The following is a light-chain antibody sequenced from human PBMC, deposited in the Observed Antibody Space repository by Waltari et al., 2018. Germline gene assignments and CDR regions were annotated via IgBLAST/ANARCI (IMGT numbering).Light chain of an antibody. CDR1: QRVSVNS. CDR2: DAT. V-gene: IGKV3-20*01. Sequence: VVLTQPPGILSLSPGARSTPYCRDSQRVSVNSLDWYQHNPGQAPRLLIYDATMRATAIPDRFSGSVSGTDFTLVITRLEPEDFGVYYCQQYGSSPYTFGQGTKLQIK. CDR3: QQYGSSPYT. J-gene: IGKJ2*01.